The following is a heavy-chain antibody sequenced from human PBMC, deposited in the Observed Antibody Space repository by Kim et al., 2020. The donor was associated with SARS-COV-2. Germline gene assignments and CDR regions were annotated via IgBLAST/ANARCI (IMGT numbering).Heavy chain of an antibody. CDR1: GFSLTTSGVG. Sequence: SGPTLVNPTQTPTLTCTFSGFSLTTSGVGVGWIRQSPGKALEWLAVIYWDDDKPYSPSLKSRVTITKDTSKNQVVLTMTNMDPVDTGTYYCAHRRTVVGSSWLDPWGQGTLVTVSS. J-gene: IGHJ5*02. D-gene: IGHD2-15*01. CDR3: AHRRTVVGSSWLDP. CDR2: IYWDDDK. V-gene: IGHV2-5*02.